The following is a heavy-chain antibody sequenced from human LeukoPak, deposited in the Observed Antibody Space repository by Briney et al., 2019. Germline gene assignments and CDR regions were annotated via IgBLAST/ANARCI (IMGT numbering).Heavy chain of an antibody. V-gene: IGHV4-4*08. D-gene: IGHD2-2*01. J-gene: IGHJ4*02. Sequence: SETLSLTCTVSGGSISSYYWSWIRQPPGKGLEWIGRIYTSGSTNYNPSLKSRVTISVDTSKNQFSLKLSSVTAADTAVYYCARSVVPAAMDTYYFDYWGQGTLVTVSS. CDR2: IYTSGST. CDR1: GGSISSYY. CDR3: ARSVVPAAMDTYYFDY.